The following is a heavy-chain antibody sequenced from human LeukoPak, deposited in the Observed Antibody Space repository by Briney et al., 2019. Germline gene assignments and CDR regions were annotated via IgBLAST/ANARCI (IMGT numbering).Heavy chain of an antibody. CDR2: ISTYNGNT. D-gene: IGHD1-1*01. V-gene: IGHV1-18*01. Sequence: ASVKVSCNASGYTFTTYGITWVRQAPGQGLEWMGWISTYNGNTNYAQKLQGRVTMTTDTSTSTAYMDLRSLRSDDTAVYYCARYGLGRTTKSFDYWGQGTLVTVSS. J-gene: IGHJ4*02. CDR3: ARYGLGRTTKSFDY. CDR1: GYTFTTYG.